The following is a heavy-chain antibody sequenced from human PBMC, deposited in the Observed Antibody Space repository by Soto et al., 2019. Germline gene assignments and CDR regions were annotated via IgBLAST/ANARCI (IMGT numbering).Heavy chain of an antibody. J-gene: IGHJ4*02. CDR3: ARAGPTRTQANDPLDY. CDR1: GFTFSDYY. Sequence: PGGSLRLSCAASGFTFSDYYMSWIRQAPGKGLEWVSYISSSSSYTNYADSVKGRFTISRDNAKNSLYLQMNSLRAEDTAVYYCARAGPTRTQANDPLDYWGQGTLVTVSS. CDR2: ISSSSSYT. V-gene: IGHV3-11*06.